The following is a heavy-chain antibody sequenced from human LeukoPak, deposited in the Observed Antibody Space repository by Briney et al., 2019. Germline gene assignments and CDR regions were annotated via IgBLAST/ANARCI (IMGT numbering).Heavy chain of an antibody. J-gene: IGHJ4*02. D-gene: IGHD4-17*01. CDR1: GFTFSSYG. Sequence: GGTLRLSCAASGFTFSSYGMSWVRQAPGKGLEWVSAISGSGGSTYYADSVKGRFTISRDNSKNTLYLQMNSLRAEDTAVYYCARTGLTYLTTVTTWFDYWGQGTLVTVSS. CDR3: ARTGLTYLTTVTTWFDY. V-gene: IGHV3-23*01. CDR2: ISGSGGST.